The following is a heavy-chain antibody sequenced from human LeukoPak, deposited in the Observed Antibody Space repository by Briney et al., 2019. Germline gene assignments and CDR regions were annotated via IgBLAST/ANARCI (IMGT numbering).Heavy chain of an antibody. Sequence: GGSLRLSCAASGLTFSSYAMSWFRQAPGKGLEWVSLISASAASTDYADSVKGRFTISRDNSKNTLYLQMNSLRAEDTAVYYCAKGNYYFGSGTHDAFDIWGQGTMVTVSS. D-gene: IGHD3-10*01. CDR3: AKGNYYFGSGTHDAFDI. V-gene: IGHV3-23*01. CDR2: ISASAAST. CDR1: GLTFSSYA. J-gene: IGHJ3*02.